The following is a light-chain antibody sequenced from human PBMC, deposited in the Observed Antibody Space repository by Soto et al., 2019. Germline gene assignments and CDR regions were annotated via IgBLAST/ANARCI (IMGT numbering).Light chain of an antibody. CDR3: QQRHMWPIT. J-gene: IGKJ5*01. Sequence: EVVLTQSPVTLSLSPGERATLSWRASQSFRGLLAWYQQKPGQAPRLLIYDAYNRATGIPPRFSGSGSGTDATLTISSLEPEDSAVYYCQQRHMWPITFGQGTRWRL. CDR1: QSFRGL. V-gene: IGKV3-11*01. CDR2: DAY.